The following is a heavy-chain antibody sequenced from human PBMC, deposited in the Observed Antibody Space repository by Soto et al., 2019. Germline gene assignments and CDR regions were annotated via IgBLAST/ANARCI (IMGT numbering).Heavy chain of an antibody. CDR3: ARDVVVVTASLDAFDI. D-gene: IGHD2-21*02. Sequence: QVQLVQSGAEVKKPGASVKVSCKASGYTFTSYGISWVRQAPGQGLEWMGWISAYNGNTNYAQKLQGRVTMTTDTPTSTAYMELRSLRSDDTAVYYCARDVVVVTASLDAFDIWGQGTMVTVSS. V-gene: IGHV1-18*01. CDR1: GYTFTSYG. J-gene: IGHJ3*02. CDR2: ISAYNGNT.